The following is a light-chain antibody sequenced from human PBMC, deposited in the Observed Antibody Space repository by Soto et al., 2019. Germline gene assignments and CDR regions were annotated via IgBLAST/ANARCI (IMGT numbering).Light chain of an antibody. CDR3: QQYYTTLS. Sequence: DIVMTQSPDSLAVSLGERATINCKSSQSVLYNSENKNYLAWYQQKPGQPPTLLIYWASTRDSGVPDRFSGSGSGADFTLTISSLQAEDVAVYYCQQYYTTLSFGGGTKVEIK. V-gene: IGKV4-1*01. CDR2: WAS. J-gene: IGKJ4*01. CDR1: QSVLYNSENKNY.